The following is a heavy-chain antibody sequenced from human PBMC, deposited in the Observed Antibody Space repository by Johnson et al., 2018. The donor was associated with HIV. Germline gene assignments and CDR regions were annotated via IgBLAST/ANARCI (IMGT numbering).Heavy chain of an antibody. CDR1: GFTFSSYA. V-gene: IGHV3-30-3*01. D-gene: IGHD6-19*01. CDR3: AKGFSGWPHDAFDI. Sequence: QVQLVESGGGVVQPGRSLRLSCAASGFTFSSYAMHWVRQAPGKGLEWVAVISYDGSNKYYADSVQGRFTISRDNSKNTMYLQMNSLRADDTAMYYCAKGFSGWPHDAFDIWGQGTMVTVSS. CDR2: ISYDGSNK. J-gene: IGHJ3*02.